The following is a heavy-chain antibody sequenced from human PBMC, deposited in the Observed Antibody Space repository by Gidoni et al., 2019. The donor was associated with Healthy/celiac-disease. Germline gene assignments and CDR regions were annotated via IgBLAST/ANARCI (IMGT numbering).Heavy chain of an antibody. CDR3: TRDRIDSYASDY. D-gene: IGHD5-18*01. CDR1: GFTFGDYA. V-gene: IGHV3-49*03. J-gene: IGHJ4*02. CDR2: IRSKAYGGTT. Sequence: EVQLVESGVGLVHPGRSLRLSCTASGFTFGDYAMSWFRQAPGKGLEWVGFIRSKAYGGTTEYAASVKGRFTSSRDDSKSIAYLQRNSRKTEDTAVYYCTRDRIDSYASDYWGQGTLVTVSS.